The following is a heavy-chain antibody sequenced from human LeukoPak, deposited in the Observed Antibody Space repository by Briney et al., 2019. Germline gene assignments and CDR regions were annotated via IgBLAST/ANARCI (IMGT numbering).Heavy chain of an antibody. Sequence: GASVKVSCKASGYTFTSYYMHWVRQAPGQGLEWMGIINPSGGSTSYAQKFQGRVTMTRDMSTSTVYMELSSLRSEDTAVYYCARDQGIYYMDVWGKGTTVTVSS. CDR3: ARDQGIYYMDV. CDR1: GYTFTSYY. CDR2: INPSGGST. V-gene: IGHV1-46*01. J-gene: IGHJ6*03.